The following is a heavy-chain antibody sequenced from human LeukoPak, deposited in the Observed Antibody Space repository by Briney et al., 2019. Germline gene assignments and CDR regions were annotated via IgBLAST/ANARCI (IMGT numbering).Heavy chain of an antibody. Sequence: PGGSLRLSCAASGFTVSSNYMSWVRQAPGKGLEWVSVIYSGGSTYYADSVKGRFTISRDNSKNTLYLQMNSLRAEDTAVYYCARVFSYYYGMDVWGQGTTVTVSS. V-gene: IGHV3-66*01. J-gene: IGHJ6*02. CDR1: GFTVSSNY. CDR3: ARVFSYYYGMDV. D-gene: IGHD2/OR15-2a*01. CDR2: IYSGGST.